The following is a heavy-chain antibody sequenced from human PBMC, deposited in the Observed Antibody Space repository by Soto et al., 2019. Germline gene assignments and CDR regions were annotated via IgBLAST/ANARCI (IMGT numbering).Heavy chain of an antibody. Sequence: QVQLQQSGPRLVKPSETLSLTCTVSSGPDRSHNWGWIRQPPGRGLEWIGYVYYTGDTAYNPSLRGRVTISADTSTNDISLTLNSVTAADTAVYYCVRQGIDYLHGLVDVWGQGNTVSVS. D-gene: IGHD4-17*01. CDR2: VYYTGDT. V-gene: IGHV4-59*08. CDR3: VRQGIDYLHGLVDV. J-gene: IGHJ6*02. CDR1: SGPDRSHN.